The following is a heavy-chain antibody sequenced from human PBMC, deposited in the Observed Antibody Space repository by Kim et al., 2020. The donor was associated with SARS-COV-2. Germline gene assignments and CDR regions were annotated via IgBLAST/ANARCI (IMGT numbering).Heavy chain of an antibody. J-gene: IGHJ4*02. D-gene: IGHD6-19*01. Sequence: YNPSLKSRVTISVDTSKKQFSLKLSSVTAADTAVYYCARQGLRIAVAGDYWGQGTLVTVSS. V-gene: IGHV4-39*01. CDR3: ARQGLRIAVAGDY.